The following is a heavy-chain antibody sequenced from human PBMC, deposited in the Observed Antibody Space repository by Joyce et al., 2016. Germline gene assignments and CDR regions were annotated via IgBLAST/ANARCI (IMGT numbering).Heavy chain of an antibody. CDR3: GSVFEY. CDR1: GFTFTNYW. V-gene: IGHV3-74*01. Sequence: EVQLVESGGGLLQPGGSLRLSCAASGFTFTNYWMHWVRQAPGKGLVWVARDDSDGSGTSYAESVKGRFTISRDNAKNMVYLQMNSLRTEDTAVYYCGSVFEYWGRGALVTVSS. CDR2: DDSDGSGT. J-gene: IGHJ4*02.